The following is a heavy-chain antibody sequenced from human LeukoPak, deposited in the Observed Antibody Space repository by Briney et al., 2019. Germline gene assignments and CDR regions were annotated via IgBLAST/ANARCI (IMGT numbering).Heavy chain of an antibody. CDR3: ARDRVAGPSFDY. V-gene: IGHV1-2*02. Sequence: ASVKVSCKASGYTFTGYYMHWVRQAPGQGLEWMGWINPNSGGTNYAQKFQGRVTMTRDTSISTAYMELSRLRSDDTAVYYWARDRVAGPSFDYGGQGTLVTVSS. J-gene: IGHJ4*02. CDR2: INPNSGGT. CDR1: GYTFTGYY. D-gene: IGHD6-19*01.